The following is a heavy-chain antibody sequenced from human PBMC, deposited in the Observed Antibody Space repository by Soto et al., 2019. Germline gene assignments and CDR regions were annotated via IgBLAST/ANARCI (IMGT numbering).Heavy chain of an antibody. CDR2: IIPTFGIS. CDR3: ARGLHATGGSYYFDL. J-gene: IGHJ2*01. CDR1: GYTFIGYY. V-gene: IGHV1-69*01. Sequence: QVQLVQSGAEVKKPGASVKVSCKTSGYTFIGYYLNWVRQAPGQGLEWMGGIIPTFGISFHAQRFQGRVTITANEPTGTVYMELKSLTSEDTAAYFCARGLHATGGSYYFDLWGQGTSVIVSS. D-gene: IGHD3-10*01.